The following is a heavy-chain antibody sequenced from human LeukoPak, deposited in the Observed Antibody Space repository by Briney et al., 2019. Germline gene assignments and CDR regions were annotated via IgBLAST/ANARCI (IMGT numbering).Heavy chain of an antibody. D-gene: IGHD2-15*01. J-gene: IGHJ3*02. CDR1: ARSISIYY. CDR3: ARGTPSNVVVGAATTASDAFDI. V-gene: IGHV4-4*07. CDR2: IYTSGGN. Sequence: SETLSLTCTVSARSISIYYWSCIRPPPGEGLEWVGRIYTSGGNNYNPSLKRRVTMSVDTSKNQFSLKLSSVTAADTAVYYCARGTPSNVVVGAATTASDAFDIWGQGTMVTVSS.